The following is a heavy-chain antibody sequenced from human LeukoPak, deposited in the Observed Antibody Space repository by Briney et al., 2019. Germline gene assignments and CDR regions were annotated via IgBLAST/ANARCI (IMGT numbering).Heavy chain of an antibody. CDR3: ARILQYCSSTSCYNGNFDH. V-gene: IGHV3-74*01. J-gene: IGHJ4*02. CDR1: GFTFSSYW. Sequence: PGGSLRLSCAASGFTFSSYWMHWVRQAPGKGLVWVSRINSDGSSTSYADSVKGRFTISRDNAKNTLYLQMNSLRAEDTAVYYCARILQYCSSTSCYNGNFDHWGQGTLVTVSS. D-gene: IGHD2-2*02. CDR2: INSDGSST.